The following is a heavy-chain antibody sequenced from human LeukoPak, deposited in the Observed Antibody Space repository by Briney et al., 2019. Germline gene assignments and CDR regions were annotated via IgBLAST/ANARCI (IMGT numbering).Heavy chain of an antibody. V-gene: IGHV3-23*01. CDR3: AKTFYGDYGDY. D-gene: IGHD4-17*01. CDR2: ISGSGGST. J-gene: IGHJ4*02. Sequence: PGGSLRLSCAASGSTFSSYAMSWVRQAPGKGLEWVSAISGSGGSTYYADSVKGRFTIPRDNSKNTLYLQMNCLRAEDTAVYYCAKTFYGDYGDYWGQGTLVTVSS. CDR1: GSTFSSYA.